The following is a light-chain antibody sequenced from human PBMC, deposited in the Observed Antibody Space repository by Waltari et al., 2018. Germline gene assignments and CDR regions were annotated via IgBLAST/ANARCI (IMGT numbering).Light chain of an antibody. CDR2: DAS. J-gene: IGKJ1*01. Sequence: EIVLTQSPGTLSLSPGERATLSCRASQNVGGNYLAWYQQRPGQGPRLLIFDASKRATGIPARFSGSGSGTDFTLTISSLQAEDVAIYYCQQYCSTPPTFGQGTKVEIK. CDR3: QQYCSTPPT. CDR1: QNVGGNY. V-gene: IGKV3-20*01.